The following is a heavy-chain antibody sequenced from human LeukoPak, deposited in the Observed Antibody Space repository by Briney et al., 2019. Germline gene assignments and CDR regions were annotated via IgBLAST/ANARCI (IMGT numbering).Heavy chain of an antibody. CDR1: GYTFTGYY. D-gene: IGHD2-8*01. J-gene: IGHJ5*02. CDR3: ARDDFLQGYCTNGVCYGNNWFDP. V-gene: IGHV1-2*02. CDR2: INPNSGGT. Sequence: HGASVKVSCKASGYTFTGYYMHWVRQAPGQGLEWMGWINPNSGGTNYAQKFQGRVTMTRDTSISTAYMELSRLRSDDTAVYYCARDDFLQGYCTNGVCYGNNWFDPWGQGTLVTVSS.